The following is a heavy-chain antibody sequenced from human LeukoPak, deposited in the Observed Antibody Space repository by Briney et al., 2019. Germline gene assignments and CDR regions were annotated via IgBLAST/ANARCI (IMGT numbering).Heavy chain of an antibody. Sequence: PSETLSLTCAVYGGSFSGYYWSWIRQPPGKGLEWIGEINHTRSTNYNPSLKSRVTISVDTSKNQFSLKVSSVTAADTAVYYCARVYNWNDAIFDYWGQGTLVTVSS. V-gene: IGHV4-34*01. CDR3: ARVYNWNDAIFDY. D-gene: IGHD1-20*01. CDR1: GGSFSGYY. CDR2: INHTRST. J-gene: IGHJ4*02.